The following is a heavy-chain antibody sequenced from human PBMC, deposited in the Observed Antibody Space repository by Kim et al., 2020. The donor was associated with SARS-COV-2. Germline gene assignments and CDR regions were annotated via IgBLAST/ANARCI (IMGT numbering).Heavy chain of an antibody. CDR2: IYHSGST. CDR3: ARVAPREVDCSSTSCPGGAFDI. CDR1: GGSISSSNW. Sequence: SETLSLTCAVSGGSISSSNWWSWVRQPPGKGLEWIGEIYHSGSTNYNPSLKSRVTISVDKSKNQFSLKLSSVTAADTDVYYCARVAPREVDCSSTSCPGGAFDIWGQGTMVTVSS. V-gene: IGHV4-4*02. J-gene: IGHJ3*02. D-gene: IGHD2-2*01.